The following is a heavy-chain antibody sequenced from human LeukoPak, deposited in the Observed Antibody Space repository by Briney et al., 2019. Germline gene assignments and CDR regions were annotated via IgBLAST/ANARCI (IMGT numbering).Heavy chain of an antibody. V-gene: IGHV1-69*01. Sequence: ASVKVSCKTSGGTFSSYAIHWVRQAPGQGLEWMGGIIPISATVNYAQKFQGRVTITADESTSTAYMELSSLRSEDTAVYYCARDAGGVSLYYWGQGTLVTVSS. CDR1: GGTFSSYA. CDR2: IIPISATV. CDR3: ARDAGGVSLYY. J-gene: IGHJ4*02. D-gene: IGHD5/OR15-5a*01.